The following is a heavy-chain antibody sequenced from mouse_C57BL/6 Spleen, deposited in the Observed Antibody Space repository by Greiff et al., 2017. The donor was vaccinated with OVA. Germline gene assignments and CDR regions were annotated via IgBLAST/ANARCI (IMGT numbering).Heavy chain of an antibody. D-gene: IGHD1-1*01. CDR3: ARPYYGSSYWYFDV. Sequence: EVNVVESGGGLVKPGGSLKLSCAASGFTFSDYGMHWVRQAPEQGLEWVAYISSGSSTIYYADTVKGRFTISRDNAKNTLFLQMTSLRSEDTAMYYCARPYYGSSYWYFDVWGTGTTVTVSS. CDR2: ISSGSSTI. J-gene: IGHJ1*03. V-gene: IGHV5-17*01. CDR1: GFTFSDYG.